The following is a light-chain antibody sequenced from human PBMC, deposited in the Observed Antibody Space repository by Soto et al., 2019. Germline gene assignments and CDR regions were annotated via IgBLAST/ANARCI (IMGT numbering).Light chain of an antibody. CDR1: QSVSSY. CDR3: HYYDHPST. V-gene: IGKV3-15*01. CDR2: GAS. J-gene: IGKJ5*01. Sequence: EIVLSQYPATLSLSPGERATLSCRASQSVSSYLDWYQQKPGQAPRLLIKGASTRATGIRARCSGSGSGTAFTLIIRNLQADDFSNCYRHYYDHPSTFGQGTRLEIK.